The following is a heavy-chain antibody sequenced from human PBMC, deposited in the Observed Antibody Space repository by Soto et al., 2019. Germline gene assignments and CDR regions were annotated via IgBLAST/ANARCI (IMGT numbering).Heavy chain of an antibody. J-gene: IGHJ6*03. D-gene: IGHD3-10*01. V-gene: IGHV3-74*01. CDR1: GFTFNTYW. Sequence: EVQLVESGGGLVPPGGSLRLSCATSGFTFNTYWMHWVPQAPGKGLVWVSRIYSDGSRTSYADSVKGRFTISRDNAKNTLYLQMDSLSPEDTAVYYCARGAGGYYYMDVWGKGTTVTVSS. CDR3: ARGAGGYYYMDV. CDR2: IYSDGSRT.